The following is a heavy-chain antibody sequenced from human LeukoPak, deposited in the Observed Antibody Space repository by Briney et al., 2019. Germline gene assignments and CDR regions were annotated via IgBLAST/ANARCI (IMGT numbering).Heavy chain of an antibody. V-gene: IGHV1-18*01. D-gene: IGHD1-26*01. CDR2: ISAYNGNT. Sequence: GASVKVSCKASGYTFTSYGISWVRQAPGQGLEWMGWISAYNGNTNYAQKLQGRVTMTTDTSTSTAYMELRSLRSDDTAVYYCARDVPSKSGSYSRYYYYGMDVWGQGTTVTVPS. CDR3: ARDVPSKSGSYSRYYYYGMDV. CDR1: GYTFTSYG. J-gene: IGHJ6*02.